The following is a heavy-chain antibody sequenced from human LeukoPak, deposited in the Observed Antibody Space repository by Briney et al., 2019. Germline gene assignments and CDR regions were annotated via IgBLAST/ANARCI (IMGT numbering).Heavy chain of an antibody. V-gene: IGHV3-7*01. Sequence: GGSLRLSCAASGFTFSSYWMSWFRQTPGKGLEWVANIKQDGREKYYVDSVKGRFTISRDNAKNSLYLQMNSLRAEDTAVYYCARDVRTTYYTYGYAYWGQGTLVTVSS. CDR2: IKQDGREK. CDR3: ARDVRTTYYTYGYAY. D-gene: IGHD5-18*01. CDR1: GFTFSSYW. J-gene: IGHJ4*02.